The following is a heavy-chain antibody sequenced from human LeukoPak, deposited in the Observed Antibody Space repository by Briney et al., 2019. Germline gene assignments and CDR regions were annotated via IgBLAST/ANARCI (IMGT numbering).Heavy chain of an antibody. CDR3: ARPSRGSGFNYGYSGYFDY. D-gene: IGHD5-18*01. CDR1: AGSISNTDSY. Sequence: PSETLSLTCTVSAGSISNTDSYWGWVRQPPGRGLDWIGGITYSGSTYYNPPLRSRVTISIDTSKNQFSLKLTSVTAADTAVYYCARPSRGSGFNYGYSGYFDYWGQGTLVTVSS. J-gene: IGHJ4*02. V-gene: IGHV4-39*01. CDR2: ITYSGST.